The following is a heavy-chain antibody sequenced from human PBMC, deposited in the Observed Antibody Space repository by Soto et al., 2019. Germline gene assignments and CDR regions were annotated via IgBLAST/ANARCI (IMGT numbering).Heavy chain of an antibody. D-gene: IGHD3-3*01. CDR2: ISGSGGIT. Sequence: EVQLLESGGGLVQPGGSLRLSCAASGFTFSSYAMSWVRQAPGKGLEWVSAISGSGGITYYADSVKGRFTISRDNSKNTLYLQMNSLRAEDTAVYYCAKGTYYDFWSGCDYWGQGTLVTVSS. CDR1: GFTFSSYA. V-gene: IGHV3-23*01. CDR3: AKGTYYDFWSGCDY. J-gene: IGHJ4*02.